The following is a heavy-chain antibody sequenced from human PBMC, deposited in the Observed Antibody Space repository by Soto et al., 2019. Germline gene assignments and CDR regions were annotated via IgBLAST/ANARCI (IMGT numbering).Heavy chain of an antibody. CDR3: AREGGSSGHCGYFDP. J-gene: IGHJ4*02. Sequence: QVKLVDSGGAVVQPGGSLRLSCTTSEVTSSRKPMHWVRQAPGKGLEWVAGISVEGDATHYSDSVKDRFTISRDNSKNTVFLQMNSLRSDDTAVYYCAREGGSSGHCGYFDPWGQGTLVTVSS. CDR1: EVTSSRKP. V-gene: IGHV3-30-3*01. D-gene: IGHD3-22*01. CDR2: ISVEGDAT.